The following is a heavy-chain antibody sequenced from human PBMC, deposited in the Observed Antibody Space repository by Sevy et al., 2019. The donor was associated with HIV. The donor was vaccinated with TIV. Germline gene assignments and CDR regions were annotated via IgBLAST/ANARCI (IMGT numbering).Heavy chain of an antibody. V-gene: IGHV3-48*03. CDR3: ARDLPPSATVVPHFDC. CDR1: GFIFSSYE. J-gene: IGHJ4*02. Sequence: GGSLRLSCVASGFIFSSYEMNWVRQAPGKGLEWVSYISNSGDTISYSDSVRGRFTISRDNARNSLYLQMNSLRAKDTAVYYCARDLPPSATVVPHFDCWGQGNLVTVSS. CDR2: ISNSGDTI. D-gene: IGHD2-21*01.